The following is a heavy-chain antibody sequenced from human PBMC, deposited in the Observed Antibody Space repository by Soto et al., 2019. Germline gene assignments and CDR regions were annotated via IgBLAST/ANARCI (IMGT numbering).Heavy chain of an antibody. D-gene: IGHD6-13*01. CDR3: AKARIAAAGTYYYYGMDV. J-gene: IGHJ6*02. CDR2: ISWNSGSI. Sequence: EVQLVESGGGLVQPGRSLRLSCAASGFTFDDYAMHWVRQAPGKGLEWVSGISWNSGSIGYADSVKGRFTISRDNAKNSLYLQMNSLRAEDTALYYCAKARIAAAGTYYYYGMDVWGQGTTVTVSS. V-gene: IGHV3-9*01. CDR1: GFTFDDYA.